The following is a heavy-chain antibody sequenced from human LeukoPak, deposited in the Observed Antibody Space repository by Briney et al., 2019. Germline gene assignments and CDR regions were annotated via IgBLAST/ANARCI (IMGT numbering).Heavy chain of an antibody. CDR2: LQFNEKNK. CDR3: AREPSQGGSAFDS. CDR1: GFTFSSYG. J-gene: IGHJ4*02. Sequence: GGSLRLSCAASGFTFSSYGMHWVRQTPGKGLEWVAYLQFNEKNKYYADSVRGRFTISRDNSKSTLYLQMNSLRPEDTALYYCAREPSQGGSAFDSWGQGTLLTVS. V-gene: IGHV3-30*02. D-gene: IGHD5-12*01.